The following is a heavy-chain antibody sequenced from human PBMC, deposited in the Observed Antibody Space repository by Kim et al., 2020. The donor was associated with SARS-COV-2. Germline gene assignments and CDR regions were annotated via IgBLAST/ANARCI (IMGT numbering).Heavy chain of an antibody. Sequence: LSLTCAASGFTFSSYWMHWVRQAPGKGLVWVSRINSDGSSTSYADSVKGRFTISRDNAKNTLYLQMNSLRAEDTAVYYCARDCGDYAWAFDIWGQGTMVTVSS. J-gene: IGHJ3*02. D-gene: IGHD4-17*01. CDR1: GFTFSSYW. CDR2: INSDGSST. V-gene: IGHV3-74*01. CDR3: ARDCGDYAWAFDI.